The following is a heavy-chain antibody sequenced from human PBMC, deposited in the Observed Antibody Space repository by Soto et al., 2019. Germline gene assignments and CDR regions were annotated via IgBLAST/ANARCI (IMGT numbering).Heavy chain of an antibody. D-gene: IGHD3-3*01. J-gene: IGHJ6*02. V-gene: IGHV4-4*07. CDR1: GGSISSYY. CDR3: ARDFSDFWSGYYSEGMDV. CDR2: IYTSGST. Sequence: SETLSLTCTVSGGSISSYYWSWIRQPAGKGLEWIGRIYTSGSTNYNPSLKSPVTMSVDTSKNQFSLKLSSVTAADTAVYYCARDFSDFWSGYYSEGMDVWGQGTTVTVS.